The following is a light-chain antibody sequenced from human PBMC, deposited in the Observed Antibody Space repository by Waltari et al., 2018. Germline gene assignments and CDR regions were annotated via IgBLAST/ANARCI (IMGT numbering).Light chain of an antibody. J-gene: IGKJ2*01. Sequence: ETTLTQSPAFMSATPRAKVNIPCRASQDIDDEMNWYQQKPGEGAIFIIQEATTLVPGIPPRFSGSGYGTDFTLTINNIQSEDVASYFCLEHDNFPTHTFGQGTKLEIK. CDR2: EAT. V-gene: IGKV5-2*01. CDR1: QDIDDE. CDR3: LEHDNFPTHT.